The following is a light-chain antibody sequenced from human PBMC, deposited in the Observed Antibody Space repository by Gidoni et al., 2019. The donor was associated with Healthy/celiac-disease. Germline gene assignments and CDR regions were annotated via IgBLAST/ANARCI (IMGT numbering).Light chain of an antibody. CDR1: QSISSY. CDR3: QQSYSTPRT. V-gene: IGKV1-39*01. Sequence: DIPLTQSPSSLSASVGSLVTITCRASQSISSYLNWYQQKPGKAPKLLIYAASSLQSGVPSRFSGSGSGTDFTLTISSLQPEDFATYYCQQSYSTPRTFGQGTKLEIK. CDR2: AAS. J-gene: IGKJ2*01.